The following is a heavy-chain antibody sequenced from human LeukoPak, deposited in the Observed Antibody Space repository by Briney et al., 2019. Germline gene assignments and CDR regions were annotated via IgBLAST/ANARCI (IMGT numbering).Heavy chain of an antibody. CDR1: GFTFSSYS. V-gene: IGHV3-21*01. Sequence: GGSLRLSCAASGFTFSSYSMNWVRQAPGKGLEWVSSISSSSSYIYYADSVKGRFTISRDNAKNSLYLQMNSLRAEDTAVYYCARPYCSSTSFYLDAFDIWGQGTMVTVSS. CDR2: ISSSSSYI. CDR3: ARPYCSSTSFYLDAFDI. D-gene: IGHD2-2*01. J-gene: IGHJ3*02.